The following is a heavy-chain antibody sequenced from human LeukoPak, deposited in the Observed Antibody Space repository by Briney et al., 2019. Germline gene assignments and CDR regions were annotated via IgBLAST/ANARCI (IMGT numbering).Heavy chain of an antibody. CDR3: ARRDRGYGWDY. CDR2: ISVHSGNT. J-gene: IGHJ4*02. CDR1: GYSFNYYD. D-gene: IGHD2-15*01. V-gene: IGHV1-18*01. Sequence: ASVKVSCKASGYSFNYYDISWVRQAPGQALEWMGWISVHSGNTKYAEKVQGRVTMTTDTSTSTAYMELRSLRSDDTALYYCARRDRGYGWDYWGQGTLVTVSS.